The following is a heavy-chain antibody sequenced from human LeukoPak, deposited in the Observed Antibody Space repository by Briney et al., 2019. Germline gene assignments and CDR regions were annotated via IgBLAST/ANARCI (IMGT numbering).Heavy chain of an antibody. D-gene: IGHD5-24*01. J-gene: IGHJ4*02. V-gene: IGHV4-59*08. CDR3: ARHEPLDGYNWDN. CDR2: IYNSGST. CDR1: GGSISSYY. Sequence: AGTLSLNCTVSGGSISSYYWSWIRQPPGKGLEWIGYIYNSGSTNYNPSLKSRLTISVDTSKNQFSLKLSSVTAADTAVYYCARHEPLDGYNWDNWGQGTLVTVS.